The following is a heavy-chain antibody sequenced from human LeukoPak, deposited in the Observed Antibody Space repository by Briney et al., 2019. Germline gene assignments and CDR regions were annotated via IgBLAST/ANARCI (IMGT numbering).Heavy chain of an antibody. Sequence: ASVKVSCKASGYTFTGYYMHWVRQAPGQGLEWMGCINPNSGGTKYAQKFQGGVTLTRDTSISTAYMELSRLRSDDTAVYYCARGKVVVAATPTDFDYWGQGTLVTVSS. D-gene: IGHD2-15*01. CDR1: GYTFTGYY. CDR3: ARGKVVVAATPTDFDY. V-gene: IGHV1-2*02. J-gene: IGHJ4*02. CDR2: INPNSGGT.